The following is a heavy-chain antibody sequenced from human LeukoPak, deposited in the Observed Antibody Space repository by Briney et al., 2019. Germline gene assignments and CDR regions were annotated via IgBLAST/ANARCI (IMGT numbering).Heavy chain of an antibody. CDR1: GFTFSSYS. V-gene: IGHV3-21*01. CDR2: ISSSSTYI. J-gene: IGHJ3*01. Sequence: GGSLRLSCAASGFTFSSYSMNWVRQAPGKGLEWVSSISSSSTYIYYADSVKGRFTISRDNAKNSLYLQMNTLRAEDTAVYYCARRLYCSGTSCYTGPDAFDVWGQGTVVTVSS. D-gene: IGHD2-2*02. CDR3: ARRLYCSGTSCYTGPDAFDV.